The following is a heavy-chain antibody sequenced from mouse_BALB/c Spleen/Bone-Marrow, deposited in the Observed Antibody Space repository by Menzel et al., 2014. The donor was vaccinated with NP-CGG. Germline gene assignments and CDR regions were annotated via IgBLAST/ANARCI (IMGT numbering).Heavy chain of an antibody. Sequence: EVQLQQSGPALVKPSQSLSLTCTVTCYSITXGYSWHWIRQFPGNKLEWMGYIHYSGSTNYNPSLKSRISITRDTSKNQFFLQLNSVTTEDTATYYCARWDGNPYWGQGTTLTVSS. CDR1: CYSITXGYS. V-gene: IGHV3-1*02. D-gene: IGHD2-3*01. CDR3: ARWDGNPY. J-gene: IGHJ2*01. CDR2: IHYSGST.